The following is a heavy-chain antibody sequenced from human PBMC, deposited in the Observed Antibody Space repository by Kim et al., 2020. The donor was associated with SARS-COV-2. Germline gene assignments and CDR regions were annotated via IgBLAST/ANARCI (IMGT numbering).Heavy chain of an antibody. V-gene: IGHV3-53*01. CDR3: ARGLYADFWRGYQTHYNW. CDR2: IYSGGST. D-gene: IGHD3-3*01. Sequence: GGSLRLSCAASEFSVSSNFMSWVRQAPGKGLEWVSVIYSGGSTYYADSVKGRFTISRDKSKNTLHLQMNSLRAEDTAVYYCARGLYADFWRGYQTHYNW. CDR1: EFSVSSNF. J-gene: IGHJ2*01.